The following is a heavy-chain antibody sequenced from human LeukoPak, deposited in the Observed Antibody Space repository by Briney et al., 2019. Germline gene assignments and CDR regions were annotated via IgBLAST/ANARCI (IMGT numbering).Heavy chain of an antibody. D-gene: IGHD3-3*01. CDR2: IYYSGST. CDR1: GGSISSYY. V-gene: IGHV4-59*01. Sequence: SETLSLTCTVSGGSISSYYWSWIRQPPGKGLEWIGYIYYSGSTNYNPSLKSRVTISVDTSKNQFSLKLSSVTAADTAVYYCARETKLRFLEWFEYGMDVWGHGTTVTVSS. J-gene: IGHJ6*02. CDR3: ARETKLRFLEWFEYGMDV.